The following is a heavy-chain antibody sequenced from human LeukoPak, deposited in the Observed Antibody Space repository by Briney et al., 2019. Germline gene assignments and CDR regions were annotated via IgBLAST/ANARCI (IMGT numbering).Heavy chain of an antibody. CDR1: AFIFSGHW. V-gene: IGHV3-23*01. CDR2: ISGSGGST. CDR3: AKDRYSSGWYSY. J-gene: IGHJ4*02. D-gene: IGHD6-19*01. Sequence: GSLRLSCEGSAFIFSGHWMNWVRQTPGKGLEWVSAISGSGGSTYYADSVKGRFTISRDNSKNTLYLQMNSLRAEDTAVYYCAKDRYSSGWYSYWGQGTLVTVSS.